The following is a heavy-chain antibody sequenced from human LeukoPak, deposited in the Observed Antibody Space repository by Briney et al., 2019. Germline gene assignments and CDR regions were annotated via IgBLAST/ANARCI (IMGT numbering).Heavy chain of an antibody. J-gene: IGHJ6*03. CDR2: IYTSGST. V-gene: IGHV4-61*02. D-gene: IGHD3-3*01. CDR1: GGSISSGSYY. Sequence: PSQTLSLTCTVSGGSISSGSYYWRWLRQPAGKGLEWLGRIYTSGSTNYNPSLKSRVTISVDASKNQFSLKLSSVTAADTAVYYCARENPNYDFWVGAYYYYYYMDVWGKGTTVTVSS. CDR3: ARENPNYDFWVGAYYYYYYMDV.